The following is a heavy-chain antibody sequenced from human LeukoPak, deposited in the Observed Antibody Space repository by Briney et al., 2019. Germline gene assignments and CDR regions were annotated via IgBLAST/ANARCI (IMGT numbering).Heavy chain of an antibody. CDR1: GFTFSSYW. CDR3: ARATAMIAAGSFDL. CDR2: IKQDGSEK. D-gene: IGHD6-13*01. J-gene: IGHJ2*01. V-gene: IGHV3-7*01. Sequence: GGSLRLSCAASGFTFSSYWTSWVRQAPGKGLEWVANIKQDGSEKYYVDSVKGRFTISRDNAKNSLYLQMNSLRAEDTAVYYCARATAMIAAGSFDLWGRGTLVTVSS.